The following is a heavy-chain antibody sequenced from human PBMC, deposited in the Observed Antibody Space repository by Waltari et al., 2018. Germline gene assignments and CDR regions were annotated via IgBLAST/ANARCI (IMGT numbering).Heavy chain of an antibody. CDR2: IFPGDSDT. Sequence: EVQLAQYGAEVKKPGESLKSTWKGSGYRLSSKWISWVRQVPGKGLEWMAIIFPGDSDTIYSPSYQGQVTISADKSTSTAYLQWSSLRAPDTAMYYCARSSTAAGDALDIWGQGTMVTVSS. D-gene: IGHD6-13*01. V-gene: IGHV5-51*01. CDR1: GYRLSSKW. J-gene: IGHJ3*02. CDR3: ARSSTAAGDALDI.